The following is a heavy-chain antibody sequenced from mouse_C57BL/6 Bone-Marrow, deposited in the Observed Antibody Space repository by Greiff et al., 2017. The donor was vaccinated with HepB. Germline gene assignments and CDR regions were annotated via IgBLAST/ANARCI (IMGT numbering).Heavy chain of an antibody. CDR2: IDPEDGDT. J-gene: IGHJ2*01. CDR1: GFNIKDYY. Sequence: EVQLQESGAELVRPGASVKLSCTASGFNIKDYYMHWVKQRPEQGLEWIGRIDPEDGDTEYAPKFQGKATMTADTSSNTAYLQLSSLTSEDTAVYYCTIHYYGSSYKGNYWGQGTTLTVSS. CDR3: TIHYYGSSYKGNY. D-gene: IGHD1-1*01. V-gene: IGHV14-1*01.